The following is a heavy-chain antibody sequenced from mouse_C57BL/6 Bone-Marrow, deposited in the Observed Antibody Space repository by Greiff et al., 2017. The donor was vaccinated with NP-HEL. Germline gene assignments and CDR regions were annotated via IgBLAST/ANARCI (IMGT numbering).Heavy chain of an antibody. V-gene: IGHV1-62-3*01. Sequence: QVQLQQPGAELVKPGASVKLSCKASGYTFTSYWMHWVKQRPGRGLEWIGRIDPNSGGTTYNEKFKGKATLTADHSSSTAYMELRSLTSEDSAVYFCARITTVVATDYFDYWGQGTTLSVSS. CDR1: GYTFTSYW. J-gene: IGHJ2*01. CDR3: ARITTVVATDYFDY. CDR2: IDPNSGGT. D-gene: IGHD1-1*01.